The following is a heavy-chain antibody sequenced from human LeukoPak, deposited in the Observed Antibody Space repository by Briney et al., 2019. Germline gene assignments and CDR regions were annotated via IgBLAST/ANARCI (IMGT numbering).Heavy chain of an antibody. Sequence: NPSETLSLTCSVSSYSISSGYYWSWIRQPPGKGLEWIGEINHSGSTNYNPSLKSRVTISVDTSKNQFSLKLSSVTAADTALYFCARVSSANSLAGTHWFDPWGQGTLVTVSS. J-gene: IGHJ5*02. CDR3: ARVSSANSLAGTHWFDP. V-gene: IGHV4-38-2*02. D-gene: IGHD6-19*01. CDR2: INHSGST. CDR1: SYSISSGYY.